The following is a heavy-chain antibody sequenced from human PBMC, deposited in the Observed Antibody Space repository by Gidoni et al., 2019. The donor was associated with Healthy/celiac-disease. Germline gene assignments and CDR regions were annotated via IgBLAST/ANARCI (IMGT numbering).Heavy chain of an antibody. V-gene: IGHV3-15*01. D-gene: IGHD6-25*01. CDR1: GFTLSNAW. CDR2: IKRKTDGGTT. CDR3: TTAPRIAALGYGY. J-gene: IGHJ4*02. Sequence: EVQLVESGGGLVKPGGSLRLSCAASGFTLSNAWMSWVRQAPGKGLEWVGRIKRKTDGGTTDYAAPVKGRFTISRDDSKNTLYLQMNSLKTEDTAVYYCTTAPRIAALGYGYWGQGTLVTVSS.